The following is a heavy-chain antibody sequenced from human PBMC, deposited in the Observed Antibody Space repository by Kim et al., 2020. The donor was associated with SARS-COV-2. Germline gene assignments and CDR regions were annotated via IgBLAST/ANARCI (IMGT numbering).Heavy chain of an antibody. CDR3: VRDSSYDSSAYYPS. J-gene: IGHJ5*01. D-gene: IGHD3-22*01. V-gene: IGHV4-39*07. CDR2: IYYSGST. CDR1: GGSISSSSYY. Sequence: SETLSLTCTVSGGSISSSSYYWGWIRQPPGKGLEWIGSIYYSGSTYYNPSLKSRVTISVDTSKNQFSLKLSSVTAADTAVYYCVRDSSYDSSAYYPSWG.